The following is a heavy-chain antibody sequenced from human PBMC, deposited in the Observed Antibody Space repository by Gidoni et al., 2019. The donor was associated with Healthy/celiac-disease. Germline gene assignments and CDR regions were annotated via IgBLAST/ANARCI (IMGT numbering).Heavy chain of an antibody. V-gene: IGHV3-21*01. CDR2: ISSSSSYI. Sequence: EVQLVESGGGLVKPGGSLRLSCAASGFTFSSYSMNWVRQAPGKGLEWVSSISSSSSYIYYADSVKGRFTISRDNAKNSLYLQMNSLRVEDTAVYYCARDGSSGWSSGGYWFDPWGQGTLVTVSS. J-gene: IGHJ5*02. D-gene: IGHD6-19*01. CDR3: ARDGSSGWSSGGYWFDP. CDR1: GFTFSSYS.